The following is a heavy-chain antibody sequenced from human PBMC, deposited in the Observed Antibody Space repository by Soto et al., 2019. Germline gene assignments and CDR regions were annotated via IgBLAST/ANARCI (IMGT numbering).Heavy chain of an antibody. CDR1: GGSISSRDYY. J-gene: IGHJ4*02. Sequence: QVQLQQLGPGLVKPSQTLSLTCTVSGGSISSRDYYWSWIRQPPGKGLEWIGYIYYSGSTYSSPSLKSRLAISVDTSKNQFSLSLSSVTAADTAVYYCATARIHCTSASCYTEFDSWGQGTLVAVSS. D-gene: IGHD2-2*02. CDR2: IYYSGST. CDR3: ATARIHCTSASCYTEFDS. V-gene: IGHV4-30-4*01.